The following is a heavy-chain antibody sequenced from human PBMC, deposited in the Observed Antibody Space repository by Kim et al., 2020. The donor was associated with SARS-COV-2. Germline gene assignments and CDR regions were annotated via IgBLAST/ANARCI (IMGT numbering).Heavy chain of an antibody. Sequence: ASVKVYCKASGYTFTDYDINWVRQATGQGPEWMGWMNPYSGNTGYAQKFQGRVTMTRDTTVNTAYLDLSGLRSDDRAVYYCARGDRYCRSSSCYNYWGQGTLVTVSS. CDR3: ARGDRYCRSSSCYNY. CDR1: GYTFTDYD. V-gene: IGHV1-8*01. D-gene: IGHD2-2*02. CDR2: MNPYSGNT. J-gene: IGHJ4*02.